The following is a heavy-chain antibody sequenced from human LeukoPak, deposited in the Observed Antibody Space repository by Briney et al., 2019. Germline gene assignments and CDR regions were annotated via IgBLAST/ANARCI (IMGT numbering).Heavy chain of an antibody. CDR2: INHSGSI. V-gene: IGHV4-34*01. CDR3: ARSDPATYYDFWSGPPHYYMDV. Sequence: SETLSLTCAVYGGSFSGYYWSWIRQPPGKGLEWIGEINHSGSINYNPSLKSRVTISVDTSKNQFSLKLSSVTAADTAVYYCARSDPATYYDFWSGPPHYYMDVWGKGTTVTVSS. D-gene: IGHD3-3*01. CDR1: GGSFSGYY. J-gene: IGHJ6*03.